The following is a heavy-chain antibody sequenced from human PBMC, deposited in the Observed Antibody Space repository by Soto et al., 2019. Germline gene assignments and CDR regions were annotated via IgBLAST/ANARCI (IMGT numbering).Heavy chain of an antibody. CDR2: INGDGRTT. J-gene: IGHJ4*02. Sequence: EVQLVESGGGLVQPGGSLRLSCTASGLIFNNYWMHWVRQPPGKGPVWVSRINGDGRTTTYADSVRGRFTISRDNAKNTVYLQMNSLRAEDTAVYYCAGWDYAGAGTFYLTDHWGQGSLVTVSS. V-gene: IGHV3-74*01. CDR3: AGWDYAGAGTFYLTDH. CDR1: GLIFNNYW. D-gene: IGHD3-10*01.